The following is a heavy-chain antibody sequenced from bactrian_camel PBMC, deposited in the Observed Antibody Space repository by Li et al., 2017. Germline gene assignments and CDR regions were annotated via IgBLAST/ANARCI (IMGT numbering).Heavy chain of an antibody. CDR2: MNTGSGVT. Sequence: HVQLVESGGGSVQAGGSLTLSCETSRNTYSSNCLGWFRQAPGKEREGVAAMNTGSGVTFYADSVKGRFTISQSNAKNTVYLQMNRLKPEDTAMYSCAEARRYCFSGSWWNKITYSSWGRGTQVTVS. D-gene: IGHD3*01. J-gene: IGHJ6*01. V-gene: IGHV3S54*01. CDR1: RNTYSSNC. CDR3: AEARRYCFSGSWWNKITYSS.